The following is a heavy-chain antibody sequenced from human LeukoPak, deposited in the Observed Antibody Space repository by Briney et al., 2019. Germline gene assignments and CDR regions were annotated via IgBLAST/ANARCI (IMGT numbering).Heavy chain of an antibody. CDR2: INSDGSSR. V-gene: IGHV3-74*01. Sequence: PGGSLRLSCVASGFTFNSYWMHWVRQAPGKGLVWVSRINSDGSSRSYADSVKGRFTISGDNAKNTLYLQMNSLRAEDTAVYYCAKVGYNSGSSFDYWGQGTLVTVSS. D-gene: IGHD3-10*01. J-gene: IGHJ4*02. CDR3: AKVGYNSGSSFDY. CDR1: GFTFNSYW.